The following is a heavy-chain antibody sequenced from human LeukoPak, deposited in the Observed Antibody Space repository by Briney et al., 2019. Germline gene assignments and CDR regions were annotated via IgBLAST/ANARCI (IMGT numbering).Heavy chain of an antibody. CDR3: AKARVPGGQWLASY. V-gene: IGHV3-23*01. D-gene: IGHD6-19*01. Sequence: GGSLRLSCAASGFTFSSYGMSWVRQAPGKGLEWVSTISAGGDTYYADSVKGRFAISRDNSKITLYLQMNSLRAEDTVVYYCAKARVPGGQWLASYWGQGTLVTVSS. CDR1: GFTFSSYG. CDR2: ISAGGDT. J-gene: IGHJ4*02.